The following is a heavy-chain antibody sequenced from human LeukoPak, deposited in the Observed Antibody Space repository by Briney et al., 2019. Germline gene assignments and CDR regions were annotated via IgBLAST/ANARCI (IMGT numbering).Heavy chain of an antibody. J-gene: IGHJ4*02. CDR3: ARRGGSYRKIDY. CDR1: GGSISSSSYY. D-gene: IGHD3-16*02. CDR2: IYYSGST. Sequence: SETLSLTCTVSGGSISSSSYYLGWIRQPPGKGLEWIGSIYYSGSTYYNPSLKSRVTISVDTSKNQFSLKLSSVAAADTAVYYCARRGGSYRKIDYWGQGTLVTVSS. V-gene: IGHV4-39*01.